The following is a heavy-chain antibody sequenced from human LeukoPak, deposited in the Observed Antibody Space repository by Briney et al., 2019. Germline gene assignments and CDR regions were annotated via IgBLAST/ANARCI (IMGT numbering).Heavy chain of an antibody. CDR2: IIPILGIA. J-gene: IGHJ4*02. CDR1: GGTFSSYT. CDR3: AISYYYGSSGYYLLLSDY. D-gene: IGHD3-22*01. Sequence: SVKVSCKASGGTFSSYTVSWVRQAPGQGLEWMGRIIPILGIANYAQKFQGRVTITADKSTSTAYMELSSLRSEDTAVYYCAISYYYGSSGYYLLLSDYWGQGTLVTVSS. V-gene: IGHV1-69*02.